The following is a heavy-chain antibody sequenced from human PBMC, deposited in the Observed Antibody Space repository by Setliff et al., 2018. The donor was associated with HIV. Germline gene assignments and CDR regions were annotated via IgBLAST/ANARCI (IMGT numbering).Heavy chain of an antibody. CDR3: ARDLVRVSAHQDDY. V-gene: IGHV3-11*01. J-gene: IGHJ4*02. CDR2: ISSAATII. D-gene: IGHD2-2*01. Sequence: GSLRLSCAASGFTFSYYAMHWLRQAPGKGLEWVSYISSAATIIPYADSVKGRFTISRDDATNSLYLQMNRLRAEDTAVYYCARDLVRVSAHQDDYRGQGTLVTVSS. CDR1: GFTFSYYA.